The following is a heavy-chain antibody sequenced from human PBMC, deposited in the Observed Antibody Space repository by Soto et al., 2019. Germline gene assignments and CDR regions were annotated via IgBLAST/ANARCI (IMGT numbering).Heavy chain of an antibody. J-gene: IGHJ5*02. CDR1: GDSISSFS. D-gene: IGHD6-13*01. CDR2: IYASGST. CDR3: ARDWVAAAGKGGWFDP. V-gene: IGHV4-4*07. Sequence: QVQLQESGPGLVKPSETLSLTCTVSGDSISSFSWSWLRQPAGKGLEWLGRIYASGSTNYNPSLKSRVTMSVDTSKNHFSLRLTSVTAADTAVYYCARDWVAAAGKGGWFDPWGQGTLVTVSS.